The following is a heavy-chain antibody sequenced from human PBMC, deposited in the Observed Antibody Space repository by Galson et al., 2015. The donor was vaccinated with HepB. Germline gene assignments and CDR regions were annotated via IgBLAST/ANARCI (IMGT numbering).Heavy chain of an antibody. CDR3: ARDGYDFWSGYYTENYYYYGMDV. J-gene: IGHJ6*02. Sequence: SLRLSCAASGFTFSSYAMSWVRQAPGKGLEWVSAISGSGDSTYYADSVKGRFTISRDNSKKMLYLQTNSLRAVDTAVYYCARDGYDFWSGYYTENYYYYGMDVWGQGTTVTVSS. D-gene: IGHD3-3*01. CDR2: ISGSGDST. CDR1: GFTFSSYA. V-gene: IGHV3-23*01.